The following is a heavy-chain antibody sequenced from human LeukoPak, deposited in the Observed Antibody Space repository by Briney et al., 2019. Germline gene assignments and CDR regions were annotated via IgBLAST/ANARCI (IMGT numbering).Heavy chain of an antibody. D-gene: IGHD3-22*01. CDR3: AKRGVVIRVILVGFHKEAYYFDS. J-gene: IGHJ4*02. V-gene: IGHV3-23*01. CDR1: GFTFSSYA. Sequence: GGSLRLSCAASGFTFSSYAMSWVRQAPGKGLEWVAGISDSGGRTNYADSVKGRFTTSRDNPKNTLYLQMNSLRAEDTAVYFCAKRGVVIRVILVGFHKEAYYFDSWGQGALVTVSS. CDR2: ISDSGGRT.